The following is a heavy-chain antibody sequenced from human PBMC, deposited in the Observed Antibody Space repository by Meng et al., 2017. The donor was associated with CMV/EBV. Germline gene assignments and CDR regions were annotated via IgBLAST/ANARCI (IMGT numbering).Heavy chain of an antibody. V-gene: IGHV3-74*01. J-gene: IGHJ6*02. Sequence: GESLKISCAASGFTFSSYWMHWVRQAPGKGLVWVSRINSDGSSTSYADSVKGRFTISRDNAKNSLYLQMNSLRAEDTAVYYCARELYYYDSSGYPRDYYYYGMDVWGQGTTVTVSS. CDR1: GFTFSSYW. CDR3: ARELYYYDSSGYPRDYYYYGMDV. CDR2: INSDGSST. D-gene: IGHD3-22*01.